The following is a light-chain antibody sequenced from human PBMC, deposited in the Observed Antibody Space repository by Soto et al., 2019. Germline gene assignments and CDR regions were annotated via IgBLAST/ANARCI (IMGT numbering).Light chain of an antibody. V-gene: IGLV2-14*01. CDR3: SSYSTSGTPV. Sequence: QSALTQPASVSGSPGQTITISCTGTSSDVGGYNYLSWYQQHPGKAPKVMIYEVSNRPSWVSNRFSSSKSGNTASLTISGLQAEDEADYFCSSYSTSGTPVFGGGTKVTVL. CDR2: EVS. J-gene: IGLJ3*02. CDR1: SSDVGGYNY.